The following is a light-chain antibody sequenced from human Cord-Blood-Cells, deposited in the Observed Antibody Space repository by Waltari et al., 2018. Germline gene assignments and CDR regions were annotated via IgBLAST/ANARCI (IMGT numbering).Light chain of an antibody. CDR1: QSVLYSSNNKNY. CDR3: QQYYSTPRT. Sequence: DIVMTQSPDSRAVSLGVRATINFKSTQSVLYSSNNKNYLAWYQQKPGQPPKLLIYWASTRESGVPDRFSGSGSGTDFTLTISSLQAEDVAVYYCQQYYSTPRTFGQGTKVEIK. CDR2: WAS. V-gene: IGKV4-1*01. J-gene: IGKJ1*01.